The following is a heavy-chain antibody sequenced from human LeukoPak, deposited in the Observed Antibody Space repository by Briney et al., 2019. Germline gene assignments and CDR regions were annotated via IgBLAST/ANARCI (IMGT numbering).Heavy chain of an antibody. CDR1: GFTFDDYA. V-gene: IGHV3-9*01. CDR3: AKGPFGDGYNSYFDY. Sequence: GGSLRLSCAASGFTFDDYAMHWVRQAPGKGLEWVSGISWNSGSIGYADFVKGRFTISRDNAKNSLYLQMNSLRAEDTALYYCAKGPFGDGYNSYFDYWGQGTLVTVSS. J-gene: IGHJ4*02. CDR2: ISWNSGSI. D-gene: IGHD5-24*01.